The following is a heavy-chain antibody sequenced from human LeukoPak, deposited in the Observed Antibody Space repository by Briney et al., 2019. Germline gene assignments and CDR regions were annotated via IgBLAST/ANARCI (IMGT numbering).Heavy chain of an antibody. V-gene: IGHV6-1*01. CDR2: TYYRSRWHL. CDR1: GDSVSSDSAA. D-gene: IGHD3-9*01. J-gene: IGHJ4*02. Sequence: SQTLSLTCAISGDSVSSDSAAWSWIRQSPSRGLEWLGSTYYRSRWHLDYAVSVESRITITPDTSKNQLSLQLNSVTPEDTAVYYCARGRYFDWYDYWGQGTLVTVSS. CDR3: ARGRYFDWYDY.